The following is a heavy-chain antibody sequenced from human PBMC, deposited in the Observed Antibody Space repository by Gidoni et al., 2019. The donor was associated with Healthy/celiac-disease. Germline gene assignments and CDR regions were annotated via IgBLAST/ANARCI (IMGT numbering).Heavy chain of an antibody. V-gene: IGHV3-33*01. J-gene: IGHJ4*02. CDR1: GFTFSSYG. CDR2: IWYDGSNK. D-gene: IGHD3-10*01. CDR3: ARDRITMVRGATGYFDY. Sequence: QVQLVESGGGVVQPGRSLRLSCAASGFTFSSYGMHWVRQAPGKGLEWVAVIWYDGSNKYYADSVKGRFTISRDNSKNTLYLQMNSLRAEDTAVYYCARDRITMVRGATGYFDYWGQGTLVTVSS.